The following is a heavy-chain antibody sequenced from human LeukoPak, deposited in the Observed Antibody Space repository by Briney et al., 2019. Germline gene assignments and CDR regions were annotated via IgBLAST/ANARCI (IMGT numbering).Heavy chain of an antibody. CDR1: GFTFSSYS. D-gene: IGHD4-17*01. CDR2: ISTSSIYI. Sequence: GGSLRLSCAASGFTFSSYSMNWVRQAPGKGLEWVSSISTSSIYIYYADSVKGRFTISRDNSKNTLYLQMNSLRAEDTAVYYCARDLSTVTTDFGYWGQGTLVTVSS. J-gene: IGHJ4*02. V-gene: IGHV3-21*01. CDR3: ARDLSTVTTDFGY.